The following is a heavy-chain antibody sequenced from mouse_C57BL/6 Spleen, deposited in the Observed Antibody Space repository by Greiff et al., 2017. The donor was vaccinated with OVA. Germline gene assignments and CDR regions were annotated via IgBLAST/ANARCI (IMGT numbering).Heavy chain of an antibody. CDR1: GYTFTSYW. V-gene: IGHV1-61*01. J-gene: IGHJ1*03. Sequence: QVQLQQPGAELVRPGSSVKLSCKASGYTFTSYWMDWVKQRPGQGLEWIGNIYPSDSETHYNQKFKDKATLTVDKSSSTAYMQLSSLTSEDSAVYYCAREITTVADWYFDVWGTGTTVTVSS. CDR3: AREITTVADWYFDV. D-gene: IGHD1-1*01. CDR2: IYPSDSET.